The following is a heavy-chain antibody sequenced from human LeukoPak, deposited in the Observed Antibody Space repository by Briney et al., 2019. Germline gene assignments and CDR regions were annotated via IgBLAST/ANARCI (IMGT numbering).Heavy chain of an antibody. V-gene: IGHV4-39*01. J-gene: IGHJ4*02. Sequence: SGTLSLTCTVSGDSISSRGYYWGWIRQPPGKGLEWIGSIYYSGSVYYKPSLKSRGTISVDTSKNQFSLRLTSVTVADTAMYYCARHRGYNYGHVDYWGQGTLVTVSS. CDR3: ARHRGYNYGHVDY. D-gene: IGHD5-18*01. CDR2: IYYSGSV. CDR1: GDSISSRGYY.